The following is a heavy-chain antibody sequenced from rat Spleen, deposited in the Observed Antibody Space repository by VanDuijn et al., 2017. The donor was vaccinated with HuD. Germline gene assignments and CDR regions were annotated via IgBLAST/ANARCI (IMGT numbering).Heavy chain of an antibody. J-gene: IGHJ1*01. CDR1: GFTYSNYV. V-gene: IGHV5-29*01. D-gene: IGHD2-5*01. CDR2: ISYDGITT. CDR3: VRQGYLRDWYFDF. Sequence: EVQLVESGGGLVQPGRSLKLSCAASGFTYSNYVMAWVRQAPTKGLEWVATISYDGITTYYRDSVKGRFTISRDNGKTTLYLEMDSLRSEDMATYYCVRQGYLRDWYFDFWGPGTMVTVSS.